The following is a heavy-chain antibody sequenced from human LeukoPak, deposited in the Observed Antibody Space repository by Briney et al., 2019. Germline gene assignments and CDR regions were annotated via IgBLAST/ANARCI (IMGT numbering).Heavy chain of an antibody. V-gene: IGHV4-61*01. CDR2: VYYSGST. Sequence: SETLSLTCTVSGGSVSSGSYYWSWIRQPPGKGLEWIGYVYYSGSTNYNPSLKSRVTISVDTSKNQFSLKLSPVTAADTAVYYCAREAFGELLGGFDYWGQGTLVTVSS. D-gene: IGHD3-10*01. J-gene: IGHJ4*02. CDR1: GGSVSSGSYY. CDR3: AREAFGELLGGFDY.